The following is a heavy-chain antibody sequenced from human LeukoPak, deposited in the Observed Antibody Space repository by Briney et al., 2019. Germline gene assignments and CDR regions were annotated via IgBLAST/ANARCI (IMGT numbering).Heavy chain of an antibody. CDR3: AKSHPPTVTTEEGEYLQH. V-gene: IGHV3-30*18. CDR1: GFTFSSYG. J-gene: IGHJ1*01. Sequence: GRSLRLSCAASGFTFSSYGMHWVRQAPGKGLEWVAVISFDGSNQYYADSVKGRFTIYRDNFKNTVYLQMNSLRAEETAVYYCAKSHPPTVTTEEGEYLQHWGQGTLVTVSS. CDR2: ISFDGSNQ. D-gene: IGHD4-17*01.